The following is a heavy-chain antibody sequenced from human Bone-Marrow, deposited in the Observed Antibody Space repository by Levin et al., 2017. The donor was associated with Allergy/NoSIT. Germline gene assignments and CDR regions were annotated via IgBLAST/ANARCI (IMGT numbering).Heavy chain of an antibody. V-gene: IGHV1-2*06. D-gene: IGHD2-15*01. J-gene: IGHJ4*02. CDR2: INPNSGAT. CDR3: ARGEARISD. CDR1: GYPFTDYY. Sequence: AGESLKISCLTSGYPFTDYYLHWIRQAPGQGLEWMGRINPNSGATHSTQKFQGRVTMTRDTSLKTVYMELTSLTSDDTAVYYCARGEARISDWGQGTLVTVSS.